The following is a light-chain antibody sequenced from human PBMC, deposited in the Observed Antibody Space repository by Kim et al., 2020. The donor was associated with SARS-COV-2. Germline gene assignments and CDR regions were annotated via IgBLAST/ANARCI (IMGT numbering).Light chain of an antibody. CDR2: WAS. CDR3: QQYYHDSGT. CDR1: QSVLYSGNNKNY. Sequence: ATINCKSSQSVLYSGNNKNYLAWYQQKPGQPPKMLISWASTRESGVPDRFSGSGSGTDFTLTISSLQAEDVAVYYCQQYYHDSGTFGGGTKVDIK. V-gene: IGKV4-1*01. J-gene: IGKJ4*01.